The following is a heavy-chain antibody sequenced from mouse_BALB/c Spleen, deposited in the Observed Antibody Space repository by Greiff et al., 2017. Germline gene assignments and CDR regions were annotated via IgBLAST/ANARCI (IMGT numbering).Heavy chain of an antibody. V-gene: IGHV14-4*02. CDR1: GFNIKDYY. J-gene: IGHJ4*01. D-gene: IGHD1-1*01. CDR3: NAHITTVVDYAMDY. CDR2: IDPENGDT. Sequence: EVQLQQSGAELVRSGASVKLSCTASGFNIKDYYMHWVKQRPEQGLEWIGWIDPENGDTEYAPKFQGKATMTADTSSNTAYLQLSSLTSEDTAVYYCNAHITTVVDYAMDYWGQGTSVTVSS.